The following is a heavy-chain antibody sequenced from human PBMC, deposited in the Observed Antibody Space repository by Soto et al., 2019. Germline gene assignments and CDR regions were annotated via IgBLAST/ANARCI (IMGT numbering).Heavy chain of an antibody. J-gene: IGHJ4*02. D-gene: IGHD5-18*01. Sequence: SETLSLTXTVSGGSISSYYWSWIRQPPGKGLEWIGYIYYSGSTNYNPSLKSRVTISVDTSKNQFSLKLSSVTAADTAVYYCARGGYSYGPPFDYWGQGTLVTVSS. CDR3: ARGGYSYGPPFDY. CDR2: IYYSGST. V-gene: IGHV4-59*01. CDR1: GGSISSYY.